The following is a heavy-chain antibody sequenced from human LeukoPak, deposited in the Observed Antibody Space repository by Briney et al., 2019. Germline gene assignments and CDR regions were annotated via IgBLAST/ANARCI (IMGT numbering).Heavy chain of an antibody. D-gene: IGHD2-2*01. CDR2: ISSSGGSM. CDR3: ARSPTSWYFDY. Sequence: GGSLRLSCAASGFIFSSYEMNWVRQAPGKGLEWLSYISSSGGSMYYADSVKGRFTISRDNAKNSLYLQMNSLRPEDTSVYYCARSPTSWYFDYWGQGTLVTVSS. CDR1: GFIFSSYE. V-gene: IGHV3-48*03. J-gene: IGHJ4*02.